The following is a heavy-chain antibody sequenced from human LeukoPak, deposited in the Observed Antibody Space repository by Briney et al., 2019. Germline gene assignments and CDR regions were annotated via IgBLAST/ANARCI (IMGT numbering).Heavy chain of an antibody. CDR1: GGTFSSYA. J-gene: IGHJ3*02. CDR3: ARSSGRKGAFDI. CDR2: IIPIFGTA. V-gene: IGHV1-69*05. Sequence: SVKVSCKASGGTFSSYAISWVRQAPGQGLEWMGGIIPIFGTANYAQKFQGRVTITTDESTSTAYMELSSLRSEDTAVYYCARSSGRKGAFDIWGQGTMVTVSS. D-gene: IGHD1-14*01.